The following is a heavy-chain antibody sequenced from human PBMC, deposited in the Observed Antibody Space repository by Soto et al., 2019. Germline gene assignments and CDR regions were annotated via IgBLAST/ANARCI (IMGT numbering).Heavy chain of an antibody. CDR1: GGTFSSYT. CDR2: IIPILGIA. D-gene: IGHD3-22*01. V-gene: IGHV1-69*02. CDR3: ARGDYYDSSGYYDWFDP. J-gene: IGHJ5*02. Sequence: QVQLVQSGAEVKKPGSSVKVSCKASGGTFSSYTISWVRQAPGQGLEWMGRIIPILGIANYAKKFQGRVTITADKSTGRTYMEVSRLRAEDTVVYYCARGDYYDSSGYYDWFDPLGQGTLVTVSS.